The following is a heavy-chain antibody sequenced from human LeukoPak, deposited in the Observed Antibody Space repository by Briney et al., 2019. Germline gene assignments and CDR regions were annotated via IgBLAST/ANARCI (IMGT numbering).Heavy chain of an antibody. Sequence: ASVNVSCKASGYTFTDYHMHWVRPPPGQGFEWMGWINPNDGDTNYAQKFQGRVTMTRDTSISTAHMEVSRLRSDDTAVYYCARANFLYCSSSTCPFDYWGQGTLVTVSS. J-gene: IGHJ4*02. CDR3: ARANFLYCSSSTCPFDY. V-gene: IGHV1-2*02. D-gene: IGHD2-2*01. CDR1: GYTFTDYH. CDR2: INPNDGDT.